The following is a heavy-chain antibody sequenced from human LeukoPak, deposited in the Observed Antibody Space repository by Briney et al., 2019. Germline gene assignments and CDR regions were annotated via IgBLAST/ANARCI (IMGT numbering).Heavy chain of an antibody. Sequence: PGGSLRLSRAASGFTFSSHAMSWVRQAPGKGLEWVSAISGSGGSTYYADSVKGRFTISRDNSKNTLYLQMNSLRAEDTAVYYCAKLYDSSGYSLFDNWRQGTMVTVSS. V-gene: IGHV3-23*01. D-gene: IGHD3-22*01. CDR1: GFTFSSHA. J-gene: IGHJ3*02. CDR2: ISGSGGST. CDR3: AKLYDSSGYSLFDN.